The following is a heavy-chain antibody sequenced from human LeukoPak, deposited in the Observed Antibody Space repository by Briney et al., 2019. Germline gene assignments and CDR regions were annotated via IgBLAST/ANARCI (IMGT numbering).Heavy chain of an antibody. CDR2: ISTYNGNP. D-gene: IGHD5-18*01. CDR3: ARDHGYTYGFGGSY. Sequence: ASVKVSCKASGYTFTSYGISWVRQAPGQGLEWMGWISTYNGNPNYAQNLQGRVTMTTDTSTSTAYMELRSLTSDDTAIYYCARDHGYTYGFGGSYWGQGTLVTVSS. CDR1: GYTFTSYG. J-gene: IGHJ4*02. V-gene: IGHV1-18*01.